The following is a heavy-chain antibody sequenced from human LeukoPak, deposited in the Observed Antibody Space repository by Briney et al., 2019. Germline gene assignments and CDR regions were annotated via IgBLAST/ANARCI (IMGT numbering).Heavy chain of an antibody. V-gene: IGHV3-21*01. D-gene: IGHD1-26*01. J-gene: IGHJ4*02. Sequence: GGSLRLSCAASGFTFSSYSMNWVRQAPGKGLEWVSSISSSSSYIYYADSVKGRLTISRDNAKNSLYLQMNSLRAEDTAVYYCSGTVSGSSDFDYWGQGTLVTVSS. CDR1: GFTFSSYS. CDR3: SGTVSGSSDFDY. CDR2: ISSSSSYI.